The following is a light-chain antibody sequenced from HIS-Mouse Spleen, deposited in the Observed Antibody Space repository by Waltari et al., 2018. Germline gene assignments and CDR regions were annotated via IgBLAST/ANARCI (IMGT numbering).Light chain of an antibody. V-gene: IGLV3-10*01. CDR1: ALPKKY. CDR2: EDS. J-gene: IGLJ2*01. Sequence: SYELTQPPSVSVSPGQTARITCSGDALPKKYAYWYQQKSGQAPGLVIHEDSKRPPGIPEGVSGSSSGTMATLTISGAQVEDEADYYCYSTDSSGNHRVFGGGTKLTVL. CDR3: YSTDSSGNHRV.